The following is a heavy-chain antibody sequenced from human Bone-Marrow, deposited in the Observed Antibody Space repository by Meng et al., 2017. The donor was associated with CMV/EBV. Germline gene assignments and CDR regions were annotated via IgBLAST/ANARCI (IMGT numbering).Heavy chain of an antibody. J-gene: IGHJ4*02. CDR1: GFTFSSYS. CDR2: ISSSSSYI. Sequence: GESLKISCAASGFTFSSYSMNWVRQAPGKGLEWVSSISSSSSYIYYADSVKGRFTISRDNAKNSLYLQMTSLRVEDTAIYYCASQGRSVRPGYWGQGTLVTVSS. CDR3: ASQGRSVRPGY. D-gene: IGHD6-6*01. V-gene: IGHV3-21*01.